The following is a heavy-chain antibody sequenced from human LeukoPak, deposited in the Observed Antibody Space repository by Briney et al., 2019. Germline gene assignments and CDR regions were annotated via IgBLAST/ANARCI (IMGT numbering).Heavy chain of an antibody. Sequence: GGSLRLSCAPSGLTFTNYAMSWVRQAPGKGLEWVSAISGNAGTTYYADSVQGRFTISRDNSENTLYLQMNSLRAEDTAIYYCAKGREHSGGADAFDIWGQGTMVTVSS. V-gene: IGHV3-23*01. CDR1: GLTFTNYA. J-gene: IGHJ3*02. CDR3: AKGREHSGGADAFDI. CDR2: ISGNAGTT. D-gene: IGHD6-19*01.